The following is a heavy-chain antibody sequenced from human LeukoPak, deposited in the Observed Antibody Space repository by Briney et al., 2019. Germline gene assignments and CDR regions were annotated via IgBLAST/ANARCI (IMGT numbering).Heavy chain of an antibody. CDR3: AKDLGPRGNDAFDI. J-gene: IGHJ3*02. D-gene: IGHD3-16*01. V-gene: IGHV3-23*01. CDR1: GFTFSSYV. CDR2: ITGSSDAT. Sequence: GGSLRLSCVASGFTFSSYVMTWVRQAPGEGLECVSAITGSSDATYYADSVKGRFTISRDNSKNSLYLQMNSLRTEDTALYYCAKDLGPRGNDAFDIWGQGTMVTVSS.